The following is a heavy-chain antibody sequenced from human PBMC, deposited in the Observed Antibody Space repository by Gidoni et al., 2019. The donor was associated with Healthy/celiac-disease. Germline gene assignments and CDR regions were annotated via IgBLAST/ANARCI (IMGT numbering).Heavy chain of an antibody. D-gene: IGHD6-13*01. V-gene: IGHV5-51*01. CDR3: ARHGIAAAAPPGY. J-gene: IGHJ4*02. Sequence: EVQLAQSGAAVTKPGEPLRISFKASGYSSTSYWIGWVRQMHGKGLEWMGIIYPGDSDTRYSPSIQGQVTISADKSISTAYLQWSSLKASDTAMYYWARHGIAAAAPPGYWGQGTLVTVSS. CDR1: GYSSTSYW. CDR2: IYPGDSDT.